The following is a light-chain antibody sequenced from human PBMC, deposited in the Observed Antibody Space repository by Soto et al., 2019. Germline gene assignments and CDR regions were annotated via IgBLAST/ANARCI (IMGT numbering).Light chain of an antibody. CDR1: SSDVGGYNY. V-gene: IGLV2-14*01. CDR3: CSYTTSNTRQIV. Sequence: QSVLTQPASVSGSPGQSITISCTGTSSDVGGYNYVSWYQQHPGKAPKFMIYDVSNRPSGVSNRFSVSKSGNTASLTISGLQAEDEADYYCCSYTTSNTRQIVFGTGTQLTVL. J-gene: IGLJ1*01. CDR2: DVS.